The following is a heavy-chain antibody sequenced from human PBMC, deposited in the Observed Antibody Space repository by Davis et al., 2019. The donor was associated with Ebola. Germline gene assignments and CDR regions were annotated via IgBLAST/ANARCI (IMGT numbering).Heavy chain of an antibody. J-gene: IGHJ4*02. Sequence: GGSLRLSCKGSGYSFTSYWIGWVRQMPGKGLEWMGRIDPSDSYTNYSPSFQGHVTISADKSISTAYLQWSSLKASDTAMYYCARWGRSRWLQSDYWGQGTLVTVSS. CDR2: IDPSDSYT. CDR1: GYSFTSYW. CDR3: ARWGRSRWLQSDY. D-gene: IGHD5-24*01. V-gene: IGHV5-10-1*01.